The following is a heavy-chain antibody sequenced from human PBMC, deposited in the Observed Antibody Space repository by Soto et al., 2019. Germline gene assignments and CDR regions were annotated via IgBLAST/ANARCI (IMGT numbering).Heavy chain of an antibody. CDR1: GYTFTSYG. Sequence: ASVKVSCKASGYTFTSYGISWVRQAPGQGLEWMGWISAYNGNTNYAQKLQGRVTMTTDTSTSTAYMELRSLRSDDTAVYYCARVVRGGYGSGRVYYYYYMDVWGKGTTVTVSS. D-gene: IGHD3-10*01. CDR3: ARVVRGGYGSGRVYYYYYMDV. V-gene: IGHV1-18*01. CDR2: ISAYNGNT. J-gene: IGHJ6*03.